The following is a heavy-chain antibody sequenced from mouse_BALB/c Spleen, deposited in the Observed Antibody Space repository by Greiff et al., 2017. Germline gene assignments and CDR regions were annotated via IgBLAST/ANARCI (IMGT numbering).Heavy chain of an antibody. J-gene: IGHJ3*01. CDR1: GFSLTGYG. Sequence: VKLMESGPGLVAPSQSLSITCTVSGFSLTGYGVNWVRQPPGKGLEWLGMIWGDGSTDYNSALKSRLSISKDNSKSQVFLKMNSLQTDDTARYYCARDQDYGSTWFAYWGQGTLVTVSA. CDR2: IWGDGST. V-gene: IGHV2-6-7*01. D-gene: IGHD1-1*01. CDR3: ARDQDYGSTWFAY.